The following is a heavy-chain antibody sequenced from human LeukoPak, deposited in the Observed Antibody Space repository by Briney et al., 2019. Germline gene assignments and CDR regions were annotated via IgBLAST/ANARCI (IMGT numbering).Heavy chain of an antibody. V-gene: IGHV3-7*01. CDR2: IRQDSSGS. J-gene: IGHJ5*02. D-gene: IGHD2-2*01. Sequence: PGESLRLACAASGFTFSAYWMTWVRQPPGKGLEWVANIRQDSSGSYYVDSVKGRFTISRDNAKNTVYLQMSSLRAEDTAVYYCAREGVFCVRNCISNSGARFDPWGQGTLVTVSS. CDR1: GFTFSAYW. CDR3: AREGVFCVRNCISNSGARFDP.